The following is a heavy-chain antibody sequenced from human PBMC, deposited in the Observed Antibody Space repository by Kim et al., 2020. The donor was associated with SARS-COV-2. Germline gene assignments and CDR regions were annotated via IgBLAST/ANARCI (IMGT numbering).Heavy chain of an antibody. CDR1: GGSISSYY. CDR3: ARKTGIFGVVSPYYYYGMDV. Sequence: SETLSLTCTVSGGSISSYYWSWIRQPPGKGLEWIGYIYYSGSTNYNPSLKSRVTISVDTSKNQFSLKLSSVTAADTAVYYCARKTGIFGVVSPYYYYGMDVWGQGTTVTVSS. J-gene: IGHJ6*02. CDR2: IYYSGST. V-gene: IGHV4-59*13. D-gene: IGHD3-3*01.